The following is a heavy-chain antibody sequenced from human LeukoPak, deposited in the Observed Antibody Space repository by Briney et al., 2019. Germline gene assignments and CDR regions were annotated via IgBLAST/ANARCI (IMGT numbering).Heavy chain of an antibody. CDR3: VRDRYSTGWPGAFDI. J-gene: IGHJ3*02. Sequence: GGSLRLSCAASGFTFSSYAMSWVRQAPGKGLDWVSAISGSGGSTYYADSVKGRITISRDNSKNTLYLQMNSLRDEDTAVYYCVRDRYSTGWPGAFDIWGQGTMVTVSS. CDR2: ISGSGGST. CDR1: GFTFSSYA. D-gene: IGHD6-19*01. V-gene: IGHV3-23*01.